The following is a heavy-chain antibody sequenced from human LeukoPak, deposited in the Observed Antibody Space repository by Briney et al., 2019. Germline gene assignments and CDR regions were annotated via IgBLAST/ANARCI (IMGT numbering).Heavy chain of an antibody. CDR1: GGSISSSSYY. J-gene: IGHJ6*02. CDR3: ARRPRTYYYYGMDV. CDR2: IYYSGST. Sequence: SETLSLTCTVSGGSISSSSYYWGWIRQPPGEGLEWIGSIYYSGSTYYNPSLKSRVTISVDTSKNQFSLKLSSVTAADTAVYYCARRPRTYYYYGMDVWGQGTTVTVSS. V-gene: IGHV4-39*01.